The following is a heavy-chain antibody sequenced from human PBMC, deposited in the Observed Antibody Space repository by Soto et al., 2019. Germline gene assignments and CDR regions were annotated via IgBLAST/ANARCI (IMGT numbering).Heavy chain of an antibody. CDR2: TYFTSKWHT. J-gene: IGHJ4*02. D-gene: IGHD2-15*01. CDR3: ARQQQWSDY. Sequence: SQTLSLTCAMSGDSVSSKSAAWNWIRQSPPRGLEWLGRTYFTSKWHTDHAVFMRSRISIKPDTSKIKSSLKLIYVTLEDTAVYYCARQQQWSDYWGQGTLVTVSS. CDR1: GDSVSSKSAA. V-gene: IGHV6-1*01.